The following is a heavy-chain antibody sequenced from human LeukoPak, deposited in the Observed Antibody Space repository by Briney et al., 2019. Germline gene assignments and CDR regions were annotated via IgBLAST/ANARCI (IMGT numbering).Heavy chain of an antibody. CDR3: ASLFYYDYVWGSYRILDY. D-gene: IGHD3-16*02. CDR2: ISSSSSTI. CDR1: GFTFSSYS. Sequence: GGSLRLSCAASGFTFSSYSMNWVRQAPGKGLEWVSYISSSSSTIYYADSVKGRFTISGDNAKNSLYLQMNSLRAEDTAVYYCASLFYYDYVWGSYRILDYWGQGTLVTVSS. V-gene: IGHV3-48*01. J-gene: IGHJ4*02.